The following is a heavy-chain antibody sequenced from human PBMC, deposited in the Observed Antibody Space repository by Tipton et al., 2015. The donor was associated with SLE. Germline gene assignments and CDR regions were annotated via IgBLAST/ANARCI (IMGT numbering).Heavy chain of an antibody. Sequence: TLSLTCTVSGGSISSSSYYWGWIRQPPGKGLEWIGYIYYSGSTYYNPSLKSRVTISVDTSKNQFSLKLSSVTAADTAVYYCARSGGDGSSGYLFDYWGQGTLVTVSS. CDR2: IYYSGST. J-gene: IGHJ4*02. D-gene: IGHD3-22*01. CDR1: GGSISSSSYY. CDR3: ARSGGDGSSGYLFDY. V-gene: IGHV4-31*03.